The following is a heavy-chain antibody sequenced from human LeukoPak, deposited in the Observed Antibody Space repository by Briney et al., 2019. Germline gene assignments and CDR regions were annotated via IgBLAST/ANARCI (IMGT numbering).Heavy chain of an antibody. V-gene: IGHV3-23*01. Sequence: GGSLRLSCAACGFTFSSNAMSWVRQAPGKGLEWVSDISGSAGSTYYADSVKGRFTISRDNSKNTLYLQMNSLRAEDTAVYYCAKFGAALPQKRLGTNTFDYWGQGTLVTVSS. CDR1: GFTFSSNA. CDR3: AKFGAALPQKRLGTNTFDY. J-gene: IGHJ4*02. CDR2: ISGSAGST. D-gene: IGHD6-6*01.